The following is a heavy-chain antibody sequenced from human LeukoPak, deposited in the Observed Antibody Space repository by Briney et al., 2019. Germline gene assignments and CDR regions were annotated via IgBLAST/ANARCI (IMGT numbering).Heavy chain of an antibody. J-gene: IGHJ4*02. CDR3: VCMVRGSPGGDY. Sequence: PSETLSLTCGVSGGSISNTNWWSWVRQPPGQGLEWIGEISLTGLTHYNPSLESRVTVSLDKSKNQLSLNLTSVTAADTAVYYCVCMVRGSPGGDYWGQGTLVTVSS. D-gene: IGHD3-10*01. CDR2: ISLTGLT. V-gene: IGHV4-4*02. CDR1: GGSISNTNW.